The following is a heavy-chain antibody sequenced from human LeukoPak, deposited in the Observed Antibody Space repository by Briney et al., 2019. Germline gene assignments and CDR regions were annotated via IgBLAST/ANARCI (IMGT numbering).Heavy chain of an antibody. Sequence: GGSLRLSCAASGFTFSSYWMHWVRQVPGKGLVWVSRINTDGNSTTYADSVKGRFTVSRDNAKNTLYLQMNTLRAEDTAVYYCARGQGGTTFDYWGQGTLVTVSS. CDR3: ARGQGGTTFDY. D-gene: IGHD1-1*01. CDR2: INTDGNST. V-gene: IGHV3-74*01. J-gene: IGHJ4*02. CDR1: GFTFSSYW.